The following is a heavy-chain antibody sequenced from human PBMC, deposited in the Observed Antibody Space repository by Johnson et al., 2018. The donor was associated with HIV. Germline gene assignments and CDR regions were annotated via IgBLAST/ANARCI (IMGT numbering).Heavy chain of an antibody. Sequence: MLLVESGGGVVQPGGSLRLSCAASGFTFSDYYMSWVRQAPGKGLEWVSVLHSGGSTSYADSLKGRFTISRDNSNNTLHLQMNSLRPEDTAVYYCARDYSDISGYYPHAFHVWGQGTVVIVSS. D-gene: IGHD3-22*01. J-gene: IGHJ3*01. CDR2: LHSGGST. CDR1: GFTFSDYY. CDR3: ARDYSDISGYYPHAFHV. V-gene: IGHV3-66*01.